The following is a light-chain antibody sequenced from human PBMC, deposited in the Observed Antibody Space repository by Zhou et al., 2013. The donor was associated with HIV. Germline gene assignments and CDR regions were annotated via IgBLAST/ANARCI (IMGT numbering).Light chain of an antibody. CDR2: RAP. CDR1: QSISSW. V-gene: IGKV1-5*03. CDR3: QQSYSTPT. J-gene: IGKJ4*01. Sequence: DIQMTQSPSTLSASVGDRVTITCRASQSISSWLAWYQQKPGKAPKLLIYRAPTLESGVPSRFSGSGSGTDFTLTISSLQAEDFATYYCQQSYSTPTFGGGTKVEIK.